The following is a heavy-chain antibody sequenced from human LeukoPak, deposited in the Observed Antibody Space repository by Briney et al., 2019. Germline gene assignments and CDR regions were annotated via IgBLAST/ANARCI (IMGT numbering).Heavy chain of an antibody. CDR1: GDTFTSYG. CDR2: ISAYNGNT. V-gene: IGHV1-18*01. J-gene: IGHJ6*03. D-gene: IGHD3-10*01. Sequence: ASVKVSCKASGDTFTSYGISGVRQAPGQGLEWMGGISAYNGNTNYAQKLQGRVTMTKDTSTSTAYMALRRLRSDDPAVYYRARESRYYRSGSYFIHYYMDVSGKGTTVTVSS. CDR3: ARESRYYRSGSYFIHYYMDV.